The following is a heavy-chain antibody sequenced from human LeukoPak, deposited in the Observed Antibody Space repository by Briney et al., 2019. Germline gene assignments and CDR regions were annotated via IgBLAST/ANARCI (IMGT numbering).Heavy chain of an antibody. D-gene: IGHD3-16*01. J-gene: IGHJ6*03. V-gene: IGHV4-59*08. CDR3: ARHLRPWPGGFCHYYYMAG. Sequence: SETLSLTCGVSVGSISGYYWSWIREPPGERLECIWYIYLSGSTNNNTSLKGRVTISVDTSKNQFSLKLTSVTAADTAVYYCARHLRPWPGGFCHYYYMAGCGKGSSATV. CDR2: IYLSGST. CDR1: VGSISGYY.